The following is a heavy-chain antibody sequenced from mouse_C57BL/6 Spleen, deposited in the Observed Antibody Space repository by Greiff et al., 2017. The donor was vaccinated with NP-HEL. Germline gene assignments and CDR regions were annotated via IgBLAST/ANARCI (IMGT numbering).Heavy chain of an antibody. CDR2: IWRGGST. CDR1: GFSLTSYG. Sequence: QVQLQQSGPGLVQPSQSLSITCTVSGFSLTSYGVHWVRQSPGKGLEWLGVIWRGGSTDYTAAFMSRLSITKDNSKSQVFFKMNSLQADDTAIYYCAKKGGWSYYAMDYWGQGTSVTVSS. CDR3: AKKGGWSYYAMDY. V-gene: IGHV2-5*01. D-gene: IGHD2-3*01. J-gene: IGHJ4*01.